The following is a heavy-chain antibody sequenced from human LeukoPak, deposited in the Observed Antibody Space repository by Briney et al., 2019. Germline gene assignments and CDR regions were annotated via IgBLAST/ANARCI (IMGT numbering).Heavy chain of an antibody. CDR1: GFTFSSYS. V-gene: IGHV3-21*01. Sequence: GGSLRLSCAASGFTFSSYSMNWVRQAPGKGLEWVSSISSSSSYIYYADSVKGRFTISRDNAKNSLYLQMNSLRAEDTAVYYCAGFNNDIWMGPYYKYRAVGAKG. CDR3: AGFNNDIWMGPYYKYRAV. CDR2: ISSSSSYI. J-gene: IGHJ6*03. D-gene: IGHD3-3*01.